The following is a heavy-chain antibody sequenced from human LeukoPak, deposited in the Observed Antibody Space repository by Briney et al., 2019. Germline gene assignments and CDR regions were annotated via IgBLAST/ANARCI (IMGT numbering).Heavy chain of an antibody. CDR3: ARDTPSTYDFWSGYYTHFDY. D-gene: IGHD3-3*01. V-gene: IGHV1-69*04. CDR2: IIPILGIA. CDR1: GYTFTDHY. Sequence: SVKVSCKASGYTFTDHYMHWVRQAPGQGLEWMGRIIPILGIANYAQKFQGRVTITADKSTSTAYMELSSLRSEDTAVYYCARDTPSTYDFWSGYYTHFDYWGQGTLVTVSS. J-gene: IGHJ4*02.